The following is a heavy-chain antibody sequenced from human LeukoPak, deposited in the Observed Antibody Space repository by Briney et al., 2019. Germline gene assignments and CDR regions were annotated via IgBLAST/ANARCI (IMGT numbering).Heavy chain of an antibody. J-gene: IGHJ4*02. CDR3: ARDGSAHYNDNTGYRGEFDS. D-gene: IGHD3-22*01. CDR2: ISSNSHYI. Sequence: PGGSLRLSCAASGFTFSSYTMNWVRQAPGKGLEWVSCISSNSHYIYYADSVKGRFTISRDNAKNSLYLQMNSLRAEDAAVYYCARDGSAHYNDNTGYRGEFDSWGQGAPVTVFS. V-gene: IGHV3-21*01. CDR1: GFTFSSYT.